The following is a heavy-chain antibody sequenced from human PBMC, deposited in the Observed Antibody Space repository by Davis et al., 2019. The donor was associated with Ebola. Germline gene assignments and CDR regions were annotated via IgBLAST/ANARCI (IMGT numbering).Heavy chain of an antibody. J-gene: IGHJ4*02. CDR3: ASLRRTITGMDDGFDV. CDR2: IYPGDSDT. Sequence: GESLKISCKDSGNSFNTHWIGWVRQMPGKGLEWMGIIYPGDSDTRYSPSFQGQVTISADKSTRTAYLQWGRLKASDTAMYYCASLRRTITGMDDGFDVWGQGTLVTVSS. V-gene: IGHV5-51*01. CDR1: GNSFNTHW. D-gene: IGHD1-20*01.